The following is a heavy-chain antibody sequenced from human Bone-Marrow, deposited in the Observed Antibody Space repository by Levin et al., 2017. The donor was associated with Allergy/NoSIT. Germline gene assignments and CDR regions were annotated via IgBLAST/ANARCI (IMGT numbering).Heavy chain of an antibody. CDR3: AIFGGHVGWLDP. D-gene: IGHD4-23*01. J-gene: IGHJ5*02. V-gene: IGHV1-24*01. Sequence: ASVKVSCQVSGYSLSELSMHWVRQAPGKGLEWMGGFDPEVGDTAIYAQRFQGRFTMTDDTHLNIAYMELTSLTSEDTAVYYCAIFGGHVGWLDPWDQGTLVIVSP. CDR2: FDPEVGDTA. CDR1: GYSLSELS.